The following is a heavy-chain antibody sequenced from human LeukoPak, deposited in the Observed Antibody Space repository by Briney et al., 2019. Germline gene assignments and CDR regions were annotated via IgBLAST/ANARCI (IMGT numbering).Heavy chain of an antibody. CDR1: GYTFTSYG. Sequence: ASVKVSCKASGYTFTSYGVSWVRQAPGQGLEWMGWISTYNGNTNYAQKLQDRFTMTTDTSTSTAYMELRSLRSDDTAVYYCARGYYDILTGYVDPWGQGTLVTVSS. D-gene: IGHD3-9*01. CDR3: ARGYYDILTGYVDP. V-gene: IGHV1-18*01. CDR2: ISTYNGNT. J-gene: IGHJ5*02.